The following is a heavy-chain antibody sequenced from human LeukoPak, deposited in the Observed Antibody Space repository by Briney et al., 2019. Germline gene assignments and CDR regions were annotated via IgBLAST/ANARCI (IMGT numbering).Heavy chain of an antibody. D-gene: IGHD4-17*01. Sequence: ASVKVSCKASGYTFTGYYMHWVRQAPGQGLEWMGWISAYNGNTNYAQKLQGRVTMTTDTSTSTAYMELRSLRSDDTAVYYCARWTVTTGRAFDIWGQGTMVTVSS. CDR1: GYTFTGYY. J-gene: IGHJ3*02. CDR3: ARWTVTTGRAFDI. CDR2: ISAYNGNT. V-gene: IGHV1-18*04.